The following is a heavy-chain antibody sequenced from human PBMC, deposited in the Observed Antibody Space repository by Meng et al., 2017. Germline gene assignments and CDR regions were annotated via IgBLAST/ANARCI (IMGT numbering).Heavy chain of an antibody. CDR3: ARGPTTMAHDFDY. V-gene: IGHV4-34*02. CDR1: GGSFSNYY. CDR2: INHSGST. D-gene: IGHD4-11*01. Sequence: GQLNSGGAGLLTPSETLPLTCVVPGGSFSNYYWSWIRQPPGKGLEWIGEINHSGSTTYNPSLVSRATISVDTSQNNLSLKLSSVTAADSAVYYCARGPTTMAHDFDYWGQGTLVTVSS. J-gene: IGHJ4*02.